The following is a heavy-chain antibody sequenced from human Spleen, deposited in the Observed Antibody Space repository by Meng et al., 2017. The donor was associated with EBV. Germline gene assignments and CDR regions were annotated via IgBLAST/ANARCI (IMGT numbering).Heavy chain of an antibody. J-gene: IGHJ5*02. V-gene: IGHV4-34*01. Sequence: VALTEGGAGLFKPSETCPPSGAVCGGSFSGYYWSWIRQPPGKGLEWLGEINHSGSTNYNPSLKSRVTISVDTSKNQFSLKLSSVTAADTAVYYCARRQGYSSSWSTLGRFNWFDPWGQGTLVTVSS. CDR1: GGSFSGYY. CDR2: INHSGST. D-gene: IGHD6-13*01. CDR3: ARRQGYSSSWSTLGRFNWFDP.